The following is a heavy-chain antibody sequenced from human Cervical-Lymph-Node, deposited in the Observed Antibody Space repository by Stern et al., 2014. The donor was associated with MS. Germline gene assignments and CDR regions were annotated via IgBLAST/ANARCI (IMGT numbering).Heavy chain of an antibody. Sequence: EVQLVESGGGLVQPGRSLRLSCVVSGFTFHDYAMHWVRQAPGKGLEWVSGISWNSASIGHADSVKGRFTISRDNAKNSLYLQMNSLRPEDTALYYCAKASRDAFDIWGPGTMVTVSS. J-gene: IGHJ3*02. V-gene: IGHV3-9*01. CDR1: GFTFHDYA. CDR3: AKASRDAFDI. CDR2: ISWNSASI.